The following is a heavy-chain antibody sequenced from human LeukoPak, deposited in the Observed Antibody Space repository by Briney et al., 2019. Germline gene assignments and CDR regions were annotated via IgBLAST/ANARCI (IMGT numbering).Heavy chain of an antibody. CDR2: IRYDGSNK. CDR3: AREVYYYDSSGYEYFQH. CDR1: GFTFSSYG. V-gene: IGHV3-33*01. J-gene: IGHJ1*01. Sequence: PGRSLRLSCAASGFTFSSYGMHWVRQAPGKGLEWVAVIRYDGSNKYYADSVKGRFTISRDNSKNTLYLQMNSLRAEDTAVYYCAREVYYYDSSGYEYFQHWGQGTLVTVSS. D-gene: IGHD3-22*01.